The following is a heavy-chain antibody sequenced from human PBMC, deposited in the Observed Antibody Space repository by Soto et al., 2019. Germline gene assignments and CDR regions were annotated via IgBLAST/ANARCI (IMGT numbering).Heavy chain of an antibody. CDR2: IKSKPDGGTT. V-gene: IGHV3-15*01. CDR3: ATGSVVRGVGFDY. Sequence: GGSLRLSCAASGFTFDEYALTWVRQAPGKGLEWVGRIKSKPDGGTTDYAAPVKGRFTISRDDSKNSVYLQMNSLKTEDTAVYYCATGSVVRGVGFDYWGQGTLVTVSS. CDR1: GFTFDEYA. J-gene: IGHJ4*02. D-gene: IGHD3-10*01.